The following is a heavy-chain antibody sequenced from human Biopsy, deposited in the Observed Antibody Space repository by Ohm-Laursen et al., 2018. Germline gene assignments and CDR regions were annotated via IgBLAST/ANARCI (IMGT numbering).Heavy chain of an antibody. J-gene: IGHJ4*02. D-gene: IGHD5-12*01. V-gene: IGHV4-59*11. CDR1: GGSFTGHY. Sequence: GTLSLTWSVSGGSFTGHYWSWIRQPPGKGLEWIGHISCTGYTSYNASLKSRVTISVDTSRNHFSLRLSSLTAADTAVYYCARLGSGDYFPTFFDFWGQGALVTVSS. CDR2: ISCTGYT. CDR3: ARLGSGDYFPTFFDF.